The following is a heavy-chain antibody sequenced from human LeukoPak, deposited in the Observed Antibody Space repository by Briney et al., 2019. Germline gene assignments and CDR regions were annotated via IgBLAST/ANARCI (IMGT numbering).Heavy chain of an antibody. D-gene: IGHD1-26*01. CDR2: IIPIFGTA. Sequence: SVKVSCKASGGTFSSYAISWVRQAPGQGLEWMGGIIPIFGTAIYAQKFQGRVTMTEDTSTDTAYMELSSLRSEDTAVYYCATDRGGSYGYWGQGTLVTVSS. CDR3: ATDRGGSYGY. CDR1: GGTFSSYA. V-gene: IGHV1-69*06. J-gene: IGHJ4*02.